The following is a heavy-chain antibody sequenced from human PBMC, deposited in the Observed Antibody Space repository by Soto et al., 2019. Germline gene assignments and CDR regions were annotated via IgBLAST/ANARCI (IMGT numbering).Heavy chain of an antibody. J-gene: IGHJ4*01. CDR1: GHSSTHNG. Sequence: ASVKVSCKASGHSSTHNGISWVRRAPGQGLEWMGWININRGDVNHAPKFQGRVTLTTDTSTTTAYMELRSLRLDDTAVYFCATDDMDRGRFDFWGHGTLVTVSS. V-gene: IGHV1-18*01. D-gene: IGHD2-2*03. CDR2: ININRGDV. CDR3: ATDDMDRGRFDF.